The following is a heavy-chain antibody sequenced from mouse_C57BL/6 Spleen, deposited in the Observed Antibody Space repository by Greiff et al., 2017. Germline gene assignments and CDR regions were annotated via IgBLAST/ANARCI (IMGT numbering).Heavy chain of an antibody. CDR2: IWRGGGT. CDR3: AKGGGYYVWYFDV. D-gene: IGHD2-3*01. CDR1: GFSLTSYG. V-gene: IGHV2-5*01. Sequence: VQRVESGPGLVQPSQSLSITCTVSGFSLTSYGVHWVRQSPGKGLEWLGVIWRGGGTDYNAAFMSRLSITKDNSKSQVFFKMNSLQADDTAIYYCAKGGGYYVWYFDVWGTGTTVTVSS. J-gene: IGHJ1*03.